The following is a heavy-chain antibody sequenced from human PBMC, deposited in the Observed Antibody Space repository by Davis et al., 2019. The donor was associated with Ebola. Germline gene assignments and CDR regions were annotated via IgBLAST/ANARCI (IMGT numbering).Heavy chain of an antibody. CDR2: SIPMVDTT. CDR3: ASGPWVYTTRRGLTLDN. CDR1: GDTFSNYA. D-gene: IGHD2-8*01. V-gene: IGHV1-69*04. Sequence: AASVKVSCKASGDTFSNYAINWVRQAPGQGLEWMGRSIPMVDTTNYARKFQDRVTMCADKSTSTVYMELSSLGSGDTAVYYCASGPWVYTTRRGLTLDNWGQGTQVTVSS. J-gene: IGHJ4*02.